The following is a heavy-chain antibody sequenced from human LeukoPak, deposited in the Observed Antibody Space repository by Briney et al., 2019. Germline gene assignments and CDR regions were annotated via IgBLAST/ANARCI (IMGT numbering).Heavy chain of an antibody. CDR2: LYTDDTT. J-gene: IGHJ4*02. Sequence: GGSLRLSCVASGFTVSDYYMSWVRQAPGKGLEWVSLLYTDDTTIYADSVEGRFTISRDDSKNTIYLHMTTLRGEDTAVYYCARGGAFYWNPRYWGQGALVTVSS. CDR3: ARGGAFYWNPRY. D-gene: IGHD1-1*01. V-gene: IGHV3-53*01. CDR1: GFTVSDYY.